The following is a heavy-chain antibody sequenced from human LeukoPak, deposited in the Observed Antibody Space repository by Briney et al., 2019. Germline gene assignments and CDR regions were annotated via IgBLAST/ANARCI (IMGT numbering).Heavy chain of an antibody. V-gene: IGHV3-30*03. D-gene: IGHD6-19*01. J-gene: IGHJ4*02. CDR2: ISYDGSNK. Sequence: PGRSLRLSCAASGFTFSSYGMHWVRQAPGKGLEWVAVISYDGSNKYYADSVKGRFTISRDNSKNTLYLQMNSLRAEDTAVYYCATGIAVAGSPGAFDYWGQGTLVTVSS. CDR3: ATGIAVAGSPGAFDY. CDR1: GFTFSSYG.